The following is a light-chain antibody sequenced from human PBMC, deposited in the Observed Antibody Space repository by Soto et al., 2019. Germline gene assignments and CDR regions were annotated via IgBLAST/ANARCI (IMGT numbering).Light chain of an antibody. CDR3: QQYRTSPPTWT. V-gene: IGKV3-20*01. CDR1: QSVSSTY. Sequence: TQSPGTLSLSPGDRATLSCRASQSVSSTYLAWYQQRPGQAPRLLIYSSSSRASGIPDRFSGSGSGTDFTLTISRLEPEDFAVYYCQQYRTSPPTWTFGQGTKVEIK. CDR2: SSS. J-gene: IGKJ1*01.